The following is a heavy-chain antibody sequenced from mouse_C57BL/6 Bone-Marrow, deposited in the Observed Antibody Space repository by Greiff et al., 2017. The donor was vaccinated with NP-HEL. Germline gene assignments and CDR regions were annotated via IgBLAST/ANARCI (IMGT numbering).Heavy chain of an antibody. CDR3: TKIYDDYGLYAMGY. D-gene: IGHD2-4*01. CDR2: IDTENGDT. V-gene: IGHV14-4*01. CDR1: GFNIKDDY. J-gene: IGHJ4*01. Sequence: EVQLQQSGAELVRPGASVKLSCTASGFNIKDDYMHWVKQRPEQGLEWIGWIDTENGDTEYASKFQGKATITADTSSNTAYLQLSSLTSEDTSVYYCTKIYDDYGLYAMGYWGQGTSVTVSS.